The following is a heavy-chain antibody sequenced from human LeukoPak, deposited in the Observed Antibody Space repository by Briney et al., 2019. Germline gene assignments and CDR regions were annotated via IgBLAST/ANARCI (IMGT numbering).Heavy chain of an antibody. J-gene: IGHJ4*02. CDR3: ARGRFGLLWFGELER. CDR2: IIPIFGTA. V-gene: IGHV1-69*13. D-gene: IGHD3-10*01. CDR1: GGTFSSCA. Sequence: SVKVSCTASGGTFSSCAISWVRQAPGQGLEWMGGIIPIFGTANYAQRFQGRVTITADEATSTAYMELSRLRSEDTAVYYCARGRFGLLWFGELERWGQGTLVTVSS.